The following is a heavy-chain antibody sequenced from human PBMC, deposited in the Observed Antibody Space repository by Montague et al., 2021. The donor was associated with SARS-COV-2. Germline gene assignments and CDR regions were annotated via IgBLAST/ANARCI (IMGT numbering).Heavy chain of an antibody. CDR3: ARWDPQTLTLIGLRGKSASDY. Sequence: SETLSLTCAVYGGSFSDYYWTWIRQSPGKGLDWIAEINHSGITNYNFNPSLRSRATISVDTSKSQFSLKLSSVTAADTGVYYCARWDPQTLTLIGLRGKSASDYWGQGTLVTVSS. CDR2: INHSGITNY. D-gene: IGHD4-23*01. J-gene: IGHJ4*02. CDR1: GGSFSDYY. V-gene: IGHV4-34*01.